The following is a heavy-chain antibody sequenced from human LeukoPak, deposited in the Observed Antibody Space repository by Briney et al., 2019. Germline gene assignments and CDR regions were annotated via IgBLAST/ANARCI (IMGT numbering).Heavy chain of an antibody. CDR2: ISGSGGST. CDR3: AKRYIGNYYFDY. D-gene: IGHD3-16*02. CDR1: GFTFSSYA. J-gene: IGHJ4*02. V-gene: IGHV3-23*01. Sequence: GGSLRLSCAASGFTFSSYAMSWVRQAPGKGLEWVSVISGSGGSTYYVDSVKGWFTISRDNSKNTLYLQMNSLRAEDTAVYYCAKRYIGNYYFDYWGQGTLVTVSS.